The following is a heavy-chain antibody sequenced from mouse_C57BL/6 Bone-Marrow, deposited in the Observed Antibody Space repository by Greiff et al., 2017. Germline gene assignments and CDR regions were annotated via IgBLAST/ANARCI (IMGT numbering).Heavy chain of an antibody. Sequence: QVQLQQPGAELVMPGASVKLSCKASGYTFTSYWMHWVKQRPGQGLEWIGEIDPSDSYTNYNQKFKGKSTLTVDKSSSTAYMQLSSLTSEDSAVYYCARRIQLYAKGYWGQGTSVTVSS. D-gene: IGHD3-1*01. J-gene: IGHJ4*01. V-gene: IGHV1-69*01. CDR3: ARRIQLYAKGY. CDR2: IDPSDSYT. CDR1: GYTFTSYW.